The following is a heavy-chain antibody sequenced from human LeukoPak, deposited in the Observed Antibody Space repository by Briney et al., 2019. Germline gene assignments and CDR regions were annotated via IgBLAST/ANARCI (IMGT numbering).Heavy chain of an antibody. CDR1: GGSISSSSYY. CDR2: IYYSGST. V-gene: IGHV4-39*01. CDR3: ARHDAGFNSGSYIEPIYYYYYMDV. J-gene: IGHJ6*03. Sequence: PSETLSLTCTVSGGSISSSSYYWGWIRQPPGKGLEWIGSIYYSGSTYYNPSLKSRVTISVDTSKNQFSLKLSSVTAADTAVYYCARHDAGFNSGSYIEPIYYYYYMDVWGKGTTVTVSS. D-gene: IGHD3-10*01.